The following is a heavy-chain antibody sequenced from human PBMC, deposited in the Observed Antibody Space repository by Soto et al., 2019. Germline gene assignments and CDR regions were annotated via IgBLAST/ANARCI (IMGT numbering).Heavy chain of an antibody. V-gene: IGHV1-18*04. Sequence: QVQLVQSGAEVKKPGASGKVSCKASGYTFTSYGISWVRQAPGHGREWMGWISAYNGNTNYAQKLQGRVTMTTDTSTSTDYMELRILRADDTAVYYCARDGPSTMIVVVNSPLDYWGQGTLVTVSS. CDR1: GYTFTSYG. J-gene: IGHJ4*02. D-gene: IGHD3-22*01. CDR2: ISAYNGNT. CDR3: ARDGPSTMIVVVNSPLDY.